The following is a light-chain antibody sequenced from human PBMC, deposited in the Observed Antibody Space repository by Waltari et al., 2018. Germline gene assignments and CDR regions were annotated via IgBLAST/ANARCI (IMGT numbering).Light chain of an antibody. CDR3: SSYTSSSTPVV. J-gene: IGLJ2*01. CDR2: DVS. V-gene: IGLV2-14*03. Sequence: QSALTQPASVSGSPGQSITISCTGTSSDVGGYNYVSWYQQHPGKAPKLLIYDVSKRPAGGPNRCAGAESGKTASLTISVLQAEDEADYYCSSYTSSSTPVVFGGGTKLTVL. CDR1: SSDVGGYNY.